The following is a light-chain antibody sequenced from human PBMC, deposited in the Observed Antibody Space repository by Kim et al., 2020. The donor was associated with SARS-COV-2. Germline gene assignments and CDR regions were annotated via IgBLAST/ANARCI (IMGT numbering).Light chain of an antibody. CDR3: QQFSRSSWT. CDR2: GAS. Sequence: ETVLTQSPGTLSLSPGERATLSCRASQSVSSSCLAWYQQKPGQSPRLLIYGASSRATGIPDRFSGSGSGTDFTLTISRLEPEDFAVYYCQQFSRSSWTFGLGTKVEIK. CDR1: QSVSSSC. J-gene: IGKJ1*01. V-gene: IGKV3-20*01.